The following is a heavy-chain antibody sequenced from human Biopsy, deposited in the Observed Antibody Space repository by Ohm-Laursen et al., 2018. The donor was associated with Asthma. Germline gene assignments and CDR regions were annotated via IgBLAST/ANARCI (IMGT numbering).Heavy chain of an antibody. CDR2: ISFDGSNK. D-gene: IGHD2-21*02. CDR3: ASYEVVTAILPMDV. V-gene: IGHV3-30*03. CDR1: GFSFSRYG. J-gene: IGHJ6*02. Sequence: SLRLSCAASGFSFSRYGMHWVRQAPGKGLEWVAVISFDGSNKYYGDSVKGRFTIARDNSKNTVYLQMNSLRAEDTAVYYCASYEVVTAILPMDVWSQGTTVPVSS.